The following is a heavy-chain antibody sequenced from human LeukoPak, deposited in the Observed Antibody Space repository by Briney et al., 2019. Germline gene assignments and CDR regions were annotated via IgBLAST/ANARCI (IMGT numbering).Heavy chain of an antibody. CDR3: ARYGADELWYYYDSSGYGKAFDI. CDR1: GFTFSSYA. V-gene: IGHV3-30-3*01. D-gene: IGHD3-22*01. Sequence: GGSLRLSCAASGFTFSSYATRWVRQAPGKGLKWVAVISYDGSNKYYADSVKGRFTISRDNSKNTLYLQMNSLRAEDTAVYYCARYGADELWYYYDSSGYGKAFDIWGQGTMVTVSS. CDR2: ISYDGSNK. J-gene: IGHJ3*02.